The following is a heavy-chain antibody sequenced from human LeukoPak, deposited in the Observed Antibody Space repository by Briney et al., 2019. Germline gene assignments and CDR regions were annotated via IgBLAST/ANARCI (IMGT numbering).Heavy chain of an antibody. D-gene: IGHD6-19*01. V-gene: IGHV4-39*02. CDR2: LFYSGSP. CDR3: ARRLKTAVAEYYFDY. Sequence: GSLRLSCAASGFTFSSHWMSWVRQSPGKGLEWIGSLFYSGSPYYNPSLKSRVTLSVDTSKNHFSLRLNSVTAADTAVYYCARRLKTAVAEYYFDYWGQGTLVTVSS. CDR1: GFTFSSHW. J-gene: IGHJ4*02.